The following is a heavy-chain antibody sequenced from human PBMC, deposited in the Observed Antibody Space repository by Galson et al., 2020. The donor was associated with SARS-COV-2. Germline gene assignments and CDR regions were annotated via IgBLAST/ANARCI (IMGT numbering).Heavy chain of an antibody. CDR1: GFTFSSYG. CDR2: ISYDGSNK. CDR3: AAYHSYGMDV. J-gene: IGHJ6*02. Sequence: GESLKISCAASGFTFSSYGMHWVRQAPGKGLEWVAVISYDGSNKYYADSVKGRFTISRDNSKNTLYLQMNSLRAEDTAVYYCAAYHSYGMDVWGQGTTVTVSS. V-gene: IGHV3-30*03.